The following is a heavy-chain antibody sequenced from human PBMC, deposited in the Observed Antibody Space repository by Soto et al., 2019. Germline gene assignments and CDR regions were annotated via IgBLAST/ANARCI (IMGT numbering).Heavy chain of an antibody. CDR3: ASGSKDPYPGSRIFDF. Sequence: GGSLRLSCGASGFAFRSYAMSWVRQAPGKGLEWVSAIGGSGDNIYNADSVKGRFTISRDNSKKTTYLQMSSLRADDSAVYFSASGSKDPYPGSRIFDFWGRGTLVTVSS. D-gene: IGHD3-10*01. CDR1: GFAFRSYA. V-gene: IGHV3-23*01. J-gene: IGHJ4*02. CDR2: IGGSGDNI.